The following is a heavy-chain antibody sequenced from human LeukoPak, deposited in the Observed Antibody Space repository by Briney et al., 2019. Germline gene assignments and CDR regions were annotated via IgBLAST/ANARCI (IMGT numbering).Heavy chain of an antibody. J-gene: IGHJ4*02. V-gene: IGHV3-20*01. Sequence: GGSLRLSCAASGFTFDDYGMSWVRQAPGKGLEWVSGINWNGGSTGYADSVKGRFTISRDNAKNSLYLQMNSLRAQDTALYHCAREGDYGYYFDYWGQGTLVTVSS. CDR3: AREGDYGYYFDY. CDR1: GFTFDDYG. D-gene: IGHD4-17*01. CDR2: INWNGGST.